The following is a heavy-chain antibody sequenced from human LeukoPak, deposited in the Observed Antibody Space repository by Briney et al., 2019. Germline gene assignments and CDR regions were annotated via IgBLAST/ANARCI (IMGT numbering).Heavy chain of an antibody. V-gene: IGHV3-7*01. CDR2: MKHDGNEK. CDR1: GITFSKYW. CDR3: AGDLGHSGYDLYDY. J-gene: IGHJ4*02. Sequence: GGSLRLSCVDSGITFSKYWMNWLRQAPGKGLEWVANMKHDGNEKHYVDSVEGRFTISRDNAKSSLYLQMNNLRAEDTAVDYCAGDLGHSGYDLYDYWGQGTLVTVSS. D-gene: IGHD5-12*01.